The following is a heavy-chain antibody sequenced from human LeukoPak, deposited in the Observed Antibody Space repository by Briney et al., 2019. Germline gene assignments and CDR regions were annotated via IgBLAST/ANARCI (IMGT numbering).Heavy chain of an antibody. D-gene: IGHD3-22*01. CDR3: AKDGIHYDGSAHLYYFDN. CDR2: IIGSGGST. Sequence: PGGSLRLSCEASGFTFSSYAMSWVRQAPGKGLEWVSGIIGSGGSTYYGDSAKGRFTISRDNSKNTLYLQMNSLRDEDTAVYHCAKDGIHYDGSAHLYYFDNWGQGALVTVSS. CDR1: GFTFSSYA. V-gene: IGHV3-23*01. J-gene: IGHJ4*02.